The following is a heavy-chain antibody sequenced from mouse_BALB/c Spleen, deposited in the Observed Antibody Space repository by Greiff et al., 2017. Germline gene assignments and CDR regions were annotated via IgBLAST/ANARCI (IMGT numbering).Heavy chain of an antibody. V-gene: IGHV1-5*01. Sequence: VQLQQSGTVLARPGASVKMSCKASGYSFTSYWMHWVKQRPGQGLEWIGAIYPGNSDTSYNQKFKGKAKLTAVTSASTAYMELSSLTNEDSAVYYCTGEIYYDYPSIMDYWGQGTSVTVSS. CDR3: TGEIYYDYPSIMDY. J-gene: IGHJ4*01. D-gene: IGHD2-4*01. CDR2: IYPGNSDT. CDR1: GYSFTSYW.